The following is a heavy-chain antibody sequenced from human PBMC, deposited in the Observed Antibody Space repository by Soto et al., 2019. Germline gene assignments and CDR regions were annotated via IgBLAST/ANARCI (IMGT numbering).Heavy chain of an antibody. CDR3: AKDRGIAVAGTFDY. V-gene: IGHV3-23*01. D-gene: IGHD6-19*01. Sequence: LRLSCAASGFTFSSYAMSWVRQAPGKGLEWVSAISGSGGSTYYADSVKGRFTISRDNSKNTLYLQMNSLRAEDTAVYYCAKDRGIAVAGTFDYWGQGTLVTSPQ. J-gene: IGHJ4*02. CDR1: GFTFSSYA. CDR2: ISGSGGST.